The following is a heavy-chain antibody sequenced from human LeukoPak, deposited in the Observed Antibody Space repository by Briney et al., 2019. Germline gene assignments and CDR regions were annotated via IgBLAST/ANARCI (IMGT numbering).Heavy chain of an antibody. Sequence: GESLKISCKGSGYSFTSYWIGWVRQMPGKGLEWMGIIYPGDSDTRYSASFQGQVTISADKSISTAYLQWSSLKASDTAMYYCARMGSIDSSSWFGAFDIWGQGTMVTVSS. CDR3: ARMGSIDSSSWFGAFDI. D-gene: IGHD6-13*01. V-gene: IGHV5-51*01. CDR2: IYPGDSDT. J-gene: IGHJ3*02. CDR1: GYSFTSYW.